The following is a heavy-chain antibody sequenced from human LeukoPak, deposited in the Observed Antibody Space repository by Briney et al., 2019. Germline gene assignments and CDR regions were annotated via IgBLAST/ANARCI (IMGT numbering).Heavy chain of an antibody. CDR3: ARGPYYYYGSGGAVNYYYMDV. V-gene: IGHV4-39*01. Sequence: SETLSLTCTVSGGSISSSSYYWGWIRQPPGKGLEWIGSIYYSGSTYYNPSLKSRVTIPVDTSKKQFSLKLRSVTAADTAVYYCARGPYYYYGSGGAVNYYYMDVWGKGTTVTISS. CDR2: IYYSGST. D-gene: IGHD3-10*01. J-gene: IGHJ6*03. CDR1: GGSISSSSYY.